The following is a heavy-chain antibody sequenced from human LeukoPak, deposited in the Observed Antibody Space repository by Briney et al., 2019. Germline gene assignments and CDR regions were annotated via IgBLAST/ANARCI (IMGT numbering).Heavy chain of an antibody. CDR1: GDSVSSNSAT. V-gene: IGHV6-1*01. D-gene: IGHD1-26*01. CDR3: ARVSSPWSPRDAFDI. J-gene: IGHJ3*02. Sequence: SQTLSLTCAISGDSVSSNSATWNWIRQTPSRGLEWLGRTYYKSKWYNDYAVSVKSRITINSDTSKNQFSLQLNSVTPEDTAVYYCARVSSPWSPRDAFDIWGQGTMVTVSS. CDR2: TYYKSKWYN.